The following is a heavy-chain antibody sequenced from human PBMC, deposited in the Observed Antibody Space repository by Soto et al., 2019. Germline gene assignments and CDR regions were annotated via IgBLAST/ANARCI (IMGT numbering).Heavy chain of an antibody. CDR1: GGSISSYY. J-gene: IGHJ6*03. CDR3: AREKRAYYYMDV. CDR2: IYYSGST. V-gene: IGHV4-59*01. Sequence: SETLSLTCTVSGGSISSYYWSWIRQPPGKGLEWIGYIYYSGSTNYNPSLKSRVTISVDTSKNQFSLKLSSVTAADTAVYYCAREKRAYYYMDVWGKGTTVTVSS.